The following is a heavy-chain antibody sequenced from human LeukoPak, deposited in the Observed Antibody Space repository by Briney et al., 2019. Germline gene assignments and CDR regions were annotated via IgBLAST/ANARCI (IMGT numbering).Heavy chain of an antibody. CDR3: AKAPSGSKSVYFDY. V-gene: IGHV3-23*01. J-gene: IGHJ4*02. Sequence: GSLRLSCAASGFTFSSYAMSWVRQAPGKGLEWVSAISGSGGSTYYADSVKGRFTISGDNSKNTLYLQMNSLRAEDTAVYYCAKAPSGSKSVYFDYWGQGTLVTVSS. CDR1: GFTFSSYA. D-gene: IGHD3-10*01. CDR2: ISGSGGST.